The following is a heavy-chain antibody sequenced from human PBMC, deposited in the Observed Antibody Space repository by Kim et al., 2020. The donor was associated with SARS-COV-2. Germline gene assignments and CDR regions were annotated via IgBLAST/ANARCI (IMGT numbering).Heavy chain of an antibody. CDR3: ARGPGIQAGGVRW. V-gene: IGHV1-69*04. CDR1: GGTFSSYA. CDR2: IIPILGIA. D-gene: IGHD6-13*01. Sequence: SVKVSCKASGGTFSSYAISWVRQAPGQGLEWMGRIIPILGIANYAQKFQGRVTITADKSTSTAYMELSSLRSEDTAVYYCARGPGIQAGGVRWWGQGTLVTVSS. J-gene: IGHJ4*02.